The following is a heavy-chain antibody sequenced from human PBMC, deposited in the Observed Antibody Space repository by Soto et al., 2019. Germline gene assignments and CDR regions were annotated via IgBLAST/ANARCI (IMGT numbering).Heavy chain of an antibody. J-gene: IGHJ6*02. V-gene: IGHV1-69*13. CDR3: AREHAPYYDILTGPYYYYGMDV. CDR2: IIPIFGTA. Sequence: ASVKVSCKGSGGTFSSYAISWVRQAPGQGLEWMGGIIPIFGTANYAQKFQGRVTITADESTSTAYMELSSLRSEDTAVYYCAREHAPYYDILTGPYYYYGMDVWGQGTTVTVSS. CDR1: GGTFSSYA. D-gene: IGHD3-9*01.